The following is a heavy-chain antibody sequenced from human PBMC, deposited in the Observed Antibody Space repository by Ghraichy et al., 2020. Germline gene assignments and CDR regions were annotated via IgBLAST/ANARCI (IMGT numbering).Heavy chain of an antibody. J-gene: IGHJ4*02. CDR2: INSGGTNI. D-gene: IGHD2-15*01. CDR3: AREYCRGGRCFFGAGGAHVVS. V-gene: IGHV3-74*01. CDR1: GFTLSNYW. Sequence: GGSLRLSCAASGFTLSNYWMHWVRQAPGKGPVWVSRINSGGTNIIYADSVKGRFTISRDNAKNTLYLQMNSLRVDDTAVYYCAREYCRGGRCFFGAGGAHVVSWGQGTLVTVSS.